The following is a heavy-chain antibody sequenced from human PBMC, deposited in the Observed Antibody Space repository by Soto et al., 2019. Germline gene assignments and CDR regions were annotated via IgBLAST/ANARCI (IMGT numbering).Heavy chain of an antibody. CDR2: IYSGGST. V-gene: IGHV3-53*01. J-gene: IGHJ4*02. CDR1: GFTVSSNY. Sequence: PGGSLRLSCAASGFTVSSNYMSWVRQAPGKWLEWVSVIYSGGSTFYADSVKGRFTISRDNSKNMVYLQMNRMRAEDTAVYYCAREWPHLDCWGQGXLVSVYS. CDR3: AREWPHLDC.